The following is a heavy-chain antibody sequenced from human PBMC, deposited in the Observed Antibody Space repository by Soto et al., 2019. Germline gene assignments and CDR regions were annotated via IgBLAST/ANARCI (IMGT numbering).Heavy chain of an antibody. D-gene: IGHD1-1*01. Sequence: ASVKVSCKASGYTFTGYYMHWVRQAPGQGLEWMGWINPNSGGTNYAQKFQGWVTMTRDTSISTAYMELSRLRSDDTAVYYCARYNWNGRDDAFDIWGQGTMVTVSS. J-gene: IGHJ3*02. CDR1: GYTFTGYY. CDR2: INPNSGGT. V-gene: IGHV1-2*04. CDR3: ARYNWNGRDDAFDI.